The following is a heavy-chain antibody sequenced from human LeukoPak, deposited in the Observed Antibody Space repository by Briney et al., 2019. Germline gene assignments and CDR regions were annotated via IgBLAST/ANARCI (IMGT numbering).Heavy chain of an antibody. CDR3: ASGIRAFDN. D-gene: IGHD1-26*01. CDR2: IKQDGSEK. CDR1: GFTFSSYW. Sequence: GGSLRLSCAASGFTFSSYWMSWVRQAPGKGLEWVANIKQDGSEKYYVDSVKGRFTISRDNAKNSLYLQMNSLRGEDTAVYYCASGIRAFDNWGQGTLVTVSA. V-gene: IGHV3-7*01. J-gene: IGHJ4*02.